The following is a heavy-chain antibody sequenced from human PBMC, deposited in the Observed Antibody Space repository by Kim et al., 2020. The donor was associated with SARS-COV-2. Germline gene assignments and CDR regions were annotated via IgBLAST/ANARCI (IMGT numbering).Heavy chain of an antibody. CDR2: IYYSGST. J-gene: IGHJ4*02. CDR3: ARLRWLVPIAAAGD. CDR1: GGSISSSSYY. V-gene: IGHV4-39*01. Sequence: SETLSLTCTVSGGSISSSSYYWGWIRQPPGKGLEWIGSIYYSGSTYYNPSLKSRVTISVDTSKNQFSLKLSSVTAADTAVYYCARLRWLVPIAAAGDWGQGTLVTVSS. D-gene: IGHD6-13*01.